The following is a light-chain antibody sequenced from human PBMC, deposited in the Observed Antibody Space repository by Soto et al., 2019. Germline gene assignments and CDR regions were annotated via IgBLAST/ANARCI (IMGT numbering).Light chain of an antibody. V-gene: IGLV2-14*01. J-gene: IGLJ3*02. Sequence: QSVLTQPASVSGSPGQSITISCTGTSSDVGGYNYVSWYQQHPDKAPKLMIYEVSNRPSGVSNRFSGSKSGNTASLTISGLQSEDEGNYYCSSYTRGSTLVFGGGTKLTAL. CDR2: EVS. CDR3: SSYTRGSTLV. CDR1: SSDVGGYNY.